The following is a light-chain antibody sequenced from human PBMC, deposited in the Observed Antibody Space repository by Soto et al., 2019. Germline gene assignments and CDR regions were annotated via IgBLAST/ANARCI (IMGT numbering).Light chain of an antibody. V-gene: IGKV3-15*01. J-gene: IGKJ1*01. CDR1: QSVSSN. CDR2: GAS. Sequence: EIVMTHSPATLSVSPGERASLSCRASQSVSSNLAWYQQKPGQAPRLLIYGASTRATGIPARFSGSGSGTDFTLTISILEPEDFAVYYCQQYGSSPWTFGQGTKVDIK. CDR3: QQYGSSPWT.